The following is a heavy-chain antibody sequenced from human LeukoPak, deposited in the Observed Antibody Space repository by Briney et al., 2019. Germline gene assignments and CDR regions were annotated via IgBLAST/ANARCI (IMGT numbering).Heavy chain of an antibody. J-gene: IGHJ5*02. CDR2: INPNSGGT. Sequence: ASVKVSCKASGYTFTGYYMHWVRQAPGQGLKWMGRINPNSGGTNYAQKFQGRVTMARDTSISTAYMELSRLRSDDTAVYYCARDSARYCTNGVCQPWGQGTLVTVSS. CDR3: ARDSARYCTNGVCQP. CDR1: GYTFTGYY. D-gene: IGHD2-8*01. V-gene: IGHV1-2*06.